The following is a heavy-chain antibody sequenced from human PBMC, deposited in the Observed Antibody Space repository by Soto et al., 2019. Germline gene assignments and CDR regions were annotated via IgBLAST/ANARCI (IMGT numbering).Heavy chain of an antibody. CDR2: IMQDGSEK. D-gene: IGHD2-15*01. V-gene: IGHV3-7*03. J-gene: IGHJ6*02. CDR1: GVPVYIYG. Sequence: PAGSLKLSCAASGVPVYIYGMTWVLQAPGKGLEWVANIMQDGSEKNYVASVRGRFTISRDNAKNSVYLQMDSLKDEDTGVYFCARDGADIVGLLGATSPWYNGMDVWGQGTKVTVSS. CDR3: ARDGADIVGLLGATSPWYNGMDV.